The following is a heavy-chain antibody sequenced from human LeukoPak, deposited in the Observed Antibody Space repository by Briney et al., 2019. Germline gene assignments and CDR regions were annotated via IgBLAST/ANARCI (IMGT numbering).Heavy chain of an antibody. Sequence: SETLSLTCTVSGNSISNYYWSWIRQPPGKGLEWIGYLYFSGSTNYNPSLKSRDTISVDTSKNQFSLKLSSVTAADTAMYYCARGIAGEWLPIWGQGTLVTVSS. V-gene: IGHV4-59*01. CDR2: LYFSGST. CDR1: GNSISNYY. J-gene: IGHJ4*02. D-gene: IGHD3-3*01. CDR3: ARGIAGEWLPI.